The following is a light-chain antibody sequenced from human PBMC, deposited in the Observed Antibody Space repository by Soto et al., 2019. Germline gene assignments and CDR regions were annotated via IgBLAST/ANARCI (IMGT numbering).Light chain of an antibody. CDR1: HSVSSNF. CDR2: AAS. J-gene: IGKJ3*01. Sequence: EIVLTQSPGTLSFSPGQRATLSCSASHSVSSNFLAWYQQKPGQAPRLLIYAASTRATGIPVRFSGGGSGTHFTLTISRLEPEDFAVYYCQQYGTSPFAFGPRTKVDI. CDR3: QQYGTSPFA. V-gene: IGKV3-20*01.